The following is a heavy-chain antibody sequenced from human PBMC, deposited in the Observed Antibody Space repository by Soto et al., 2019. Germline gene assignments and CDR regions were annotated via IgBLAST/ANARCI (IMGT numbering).Heavy chain of an antibody. J-gene: IGHJ5*01. CDR2: ISSGSSTI. Sequence: GGSLRLSCAASGFTFSRFSMNWVRQAPGKGLEWVSYISSGSSTIYYADSVKGRFTISRDNAKNSLYLQMNSLRDEDAAVYYCVPDYERFDFWAQGTLVTVSS. V-gene: IGHV3-48*02. D-gene: IGHD4-17*01. CDR1: GFTFSRFS. CDR3: VPDYERFDF.